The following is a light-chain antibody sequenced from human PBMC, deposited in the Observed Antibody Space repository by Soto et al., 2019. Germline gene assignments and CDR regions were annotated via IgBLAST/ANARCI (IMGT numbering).Light chain of an antibody. V-gene: IGLV2-14*01. J-gene: IGLJ1*01. Sequence: QSVLTQPASVSGSPGQSIAISCTGTSSDVGGYNYVSWYQQHPGKAPKLMIYEVSNRPSGVSNRFSGSKSANTASLTTSGLQAEDEADYYCSSYTSSSTLDYVFGTGTKVTVL. CDR1: SSDVGGYNY. CDR2: EVS. CDR3: SSYTSSSTLDYV.